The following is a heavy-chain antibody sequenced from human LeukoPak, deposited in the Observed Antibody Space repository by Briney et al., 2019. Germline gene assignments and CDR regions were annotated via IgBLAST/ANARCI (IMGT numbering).Heavy chain of an antibody. Sequence: PSETLSLTCTVSGGSINTANYYWGWLRQPPGKGLEWIGSIYYSETTYDNPSLKSRVTISIETSKNQFSLRLSSVTASDTAVYYCARGALGYTFGGVIATFDYWGQGTLVTVSS. CDR3: ARGALGYTFGGVIATFDY. CDR2: IYYSETT. V-gene: IGHV4-39*01. D-gene: IGHD3-16*02. J-gene: IGHJ4*02. CDR1: GGSINTANYY.